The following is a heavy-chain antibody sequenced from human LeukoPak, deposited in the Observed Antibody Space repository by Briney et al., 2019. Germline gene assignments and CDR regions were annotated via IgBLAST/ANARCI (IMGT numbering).Heavy chain of an antibody. CDR3: ARSYLTYYYDSSGYRNAGYFDY. D-gene: IGHD3-22*01. CDR2: INSDGSST. CDR1: GFTFSSYW. V-gene: IGHV3-74*01. J-gene: IGHJ4*02. Sequence: GGSLRLSCAASGFTFSSYWMHWVRQAPGKGLVWVSRINSDGSSTSYADSVKGRFTISRDNAKNTLYLRMNSLRAEDTAVYYCARSYLTYYYDSSGYRNAGYFDYWGQGTLVTVSS.